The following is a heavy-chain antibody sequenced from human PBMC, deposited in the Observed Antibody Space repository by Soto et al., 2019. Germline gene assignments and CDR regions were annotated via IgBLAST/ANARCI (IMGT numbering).Heavy chain of an antibody. J-gene: IGHJ5*02. V-gene: IGHV1-3*01. Sequence: ASVKVSCKASGYAFTSYAMHWVRQAPGQRLEWMGWINAGNGNTKYSQKFQGRVTITRDTSASTAYMELSSLRSEDTAVYYCARASTYYYGSNWFDPWGQGTLVTVSS. CDR3: ARASTYYYGSNWFDP. CDR2: INAGNGNT. CDR1: GYAFTSYA. D-gene: IGHD3-10*01.